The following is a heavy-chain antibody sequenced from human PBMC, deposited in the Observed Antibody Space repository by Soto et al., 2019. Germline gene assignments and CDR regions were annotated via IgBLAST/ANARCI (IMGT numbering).Heavy chain of an antibody. D-gene: IGHD3-10*01. Sequence: TLSLSCAVSGGSISSGGYSWSWIRQPPGKGLEWIGYIYHSGSTYYNPSLKSRVTISVDRSKNQFSLKLSSVTAADTAMYYCARGVVRGVISWFDPWGQGTLVTVSS. V-gene: IGHV4-30-2*01. CDR2: IYHSGST. CDR1: GGSISSGGYS. CDR3: ARGVVRGVISWFDP. J-gene: IGHJ5*02.